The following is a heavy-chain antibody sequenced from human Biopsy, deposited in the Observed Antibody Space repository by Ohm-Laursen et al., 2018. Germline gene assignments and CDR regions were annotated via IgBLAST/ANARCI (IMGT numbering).Heavy chain of an antibody. D-gene: IGHD2/OR15-2a*01. J-gene: IGHJ6*02. V-gene: IGHV3-30*18. CDR2: ISYDGSKT. CDR1: GFTFSNSG. CDR3: AKDKGTFNFYYYGMDV. Sequence: SPRLSCTAPGFTFSNSGMHWVRQAPGKGLEWVAAISYDGSKTDYGDSVKGRLNISRDNSKNTLDLQMSSLRVEDTAVYFCAKDKGTFNFYYYGMDVWGQGTTVTVSS.